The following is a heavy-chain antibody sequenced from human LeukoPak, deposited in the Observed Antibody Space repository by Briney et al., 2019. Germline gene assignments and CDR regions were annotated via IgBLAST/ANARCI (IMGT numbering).Heavy chain of an antibody. V-gene: IGHV4-59*08. Sequence: TSETLSLTCTVSGGSISSYYWSWIRQPPGKGLEWIGYIYYSGSTNYNPSLKSRVTISVDTSKNQFSLKLSSVTAADTAVYYCARGLMEALSSDPWGQGTLVTVSS. CDR2: IYYSGST. D-gene: IGHD3-16*01. CDR3: ARGLMEALSSDP. J-gene: IGHJ5*02. CDR1: GGSISSYY.